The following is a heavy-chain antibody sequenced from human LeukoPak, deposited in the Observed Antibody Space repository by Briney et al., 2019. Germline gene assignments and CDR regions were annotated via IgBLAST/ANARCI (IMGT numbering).Heavy chain of an antibody. CDR1: GGSISSYY. CDR2: IYTSGST. CDR3: ARARGGSSSSYYYYYYMDV. D-gene: IGHD6-6*01. V-gene: IGHV4-4*07. J-gene: IGHJ6*03. Sequence: SETLSLTCTVSGGSISSYYWSWIRQPAGKGLEWIGRIYTSGSTNYNPSLKSRVTMSVDTSKNQFSLKLSSVTAADTAVYYCARARGGSSSSYYYYYYMDVWGKGTTVTVSS.